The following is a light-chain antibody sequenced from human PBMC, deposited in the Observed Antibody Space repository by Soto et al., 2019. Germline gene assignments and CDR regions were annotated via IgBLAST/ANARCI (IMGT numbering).Light chain of an antibody. V-gene: IGKV1-39*01. CDR2: AAS. Sequence: DIQMTQSPSSLSASVGDRVTITCRARQSISSYLNWYQQKPGKAPKLLIYAASSLQSGVPSRFSGSGSGTDFTLTISSLQPEDFATYYCQQSYSTLFTFGPRTKVDIK. CDR3: QQSYSTLFT. J-gene: IGKJ3*01. CDR1: QSISSY.